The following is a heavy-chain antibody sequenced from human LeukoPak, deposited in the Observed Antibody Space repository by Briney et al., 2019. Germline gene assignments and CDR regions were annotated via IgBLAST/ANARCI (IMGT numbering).Heavy chain of an antibody. Sequence: PGRSLRLSCAASGFTFSSYGMHWVRQAPGKGLEWVAVIWYDGSNKYYADSVKGRFTISRDNSKNTLYLQMNSLRAEDTAVYYCARVQKPKIFGVIHGMDVWGQGTTVTVSS. J-gene: IGHJ6*02. CDR1: GFTFSSYG. V-gene: IGHV3-33*01. D-gene: IGHD3-3*01. CDR2: IWYDGSNK. CDR3: ARVQKPKIFGVIHGMDV.